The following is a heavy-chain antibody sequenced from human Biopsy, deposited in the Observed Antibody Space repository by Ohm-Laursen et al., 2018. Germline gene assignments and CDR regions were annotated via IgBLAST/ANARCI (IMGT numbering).Heavy chain of an antibody. V-gene: IGHV4-31*03. CDR3: VREPKTGTAEAWYFDL. CDR2: ISYNERT. CDR1: GASVKPSGYF. J-gene: IGHJ2*01. D-gene: IGHD3-9*01. Sequence: TLSLTCSVSGASVKPSGYFWAWIRQRPGQGLEWIGYISYNERTHYNPSLTSRLAISFDTSNNRISLQLRAVSVADTAVYYCVREPKTGTAEAWYFDLWGRGSPVTVPS.